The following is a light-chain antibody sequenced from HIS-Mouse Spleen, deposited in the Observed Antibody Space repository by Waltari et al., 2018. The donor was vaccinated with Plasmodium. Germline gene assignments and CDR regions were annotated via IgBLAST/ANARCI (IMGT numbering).Light chain of an antibody. Sequence: QSALTQPPSASGSPGQSVTISCTGTSSDVGGYNYVSWYQQHPGKAPKHMIYEVSKRPAGVPDRFAGSKSGNTASLTVSGLQAEDEADYYGSSYAGSNNLVFGGGTKLTVL. V-gene: IGLV2-8*01. CDR3: SSYAGSNNLV. J-gene: IGLJ2*01. CDR1: SSDVGGYNY. CDR2: EVS.